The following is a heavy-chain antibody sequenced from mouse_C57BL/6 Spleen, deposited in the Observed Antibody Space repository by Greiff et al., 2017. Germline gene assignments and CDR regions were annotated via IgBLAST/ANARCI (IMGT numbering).Heavy chain of an antibody. Sequence: QVQLQQSGPELVKPGASVKISCKASGYAFSSSWMNWVKQRPGKGLEWIGRIYPGDGNTNYKWKFKGKATLTADKASSTAYMQLSSLTSADSAVYFCARSWDFYYGSSYGFDYWGQGTTLTVSS. CDR3: ARSWDFYYGSSYGFDY. CDR2: IYPGDGNT. D-gene: IGHD1-1*01. V-gene: IGHV1-82*01. J-gene: IGHJ2*01. CDR1: GYAFSSSW.